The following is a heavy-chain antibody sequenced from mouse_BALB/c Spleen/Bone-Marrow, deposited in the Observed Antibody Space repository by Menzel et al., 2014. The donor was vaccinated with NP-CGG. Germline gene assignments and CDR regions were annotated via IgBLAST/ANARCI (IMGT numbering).Heavy chain of an antibody. CDR2: IYPKNDDA. J-gene: IGHJ2*01. D-gene: IGHD2-1*01. Sequence: QVQLKESGAELVRPGTSVKMSCKAAGYSFTNFWIGWVKQRPGHGLEWIGDIYPKNDDANYYEKFKGRATLTVDTSSSTAYMQLSGLTSEDSAIYYCTRHYGNYDYWGQGSTLTVSS. V-gene: IGHV1-63*02. CDR3: TRHYGNYDY. CDR1: GYSFTNFW.